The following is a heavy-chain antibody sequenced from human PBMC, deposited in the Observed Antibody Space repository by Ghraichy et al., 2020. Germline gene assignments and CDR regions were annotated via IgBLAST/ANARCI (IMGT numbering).Heavy chain of an antibody. CDR2: IKEDGSDR. D-gene: IGHD4-23*01. CDR3: ATNSRFY. Sequence: GESLNISCAASGFTFSSYWMTWVRQAPGMGLEWVANIKEDGSDRYYVDSVKGRFTISRDNAKNSLYLQMNSLRAEDTAVYYCATNSRFYWGQGTLVTVSS. CDR1: GFTFSSYW. V-gene: IGHV3-7*01. J-gene: IGHJ4*02.